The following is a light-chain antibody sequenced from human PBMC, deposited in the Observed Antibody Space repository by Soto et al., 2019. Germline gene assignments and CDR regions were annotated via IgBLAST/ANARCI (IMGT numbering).Light chain of an antibody. V-gene: IGKV1-39*01. CDR2: AAS. Sequence: IHMTQSPSSMSASVGHRVNITCRASQSISSYLNWYQQKPGKAPKLLVYAASSLQSGVPSRFSGSGGGTDFTLTISSLQPEDFATYYCQQSYSTPRITFGQGTRLEIK. CDR1: QSISSY. CDR3: QQSYSTPRIT. J-gene: IGKJ5*01.